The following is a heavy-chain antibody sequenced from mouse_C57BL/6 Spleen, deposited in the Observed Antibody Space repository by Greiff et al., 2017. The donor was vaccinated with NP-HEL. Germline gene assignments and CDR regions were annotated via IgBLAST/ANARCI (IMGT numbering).Heavy chain of an antibody. Sequence: QVQLQQSGAELVRPGTSVKVSCKASGYAFTNYLIEWVKQRPGQGLEWIGVINPGSGGTNYNEKFKGKATLTADKSSSTAYMQLSSLTSEDSAVYFCARSTYDFAWFAYWGQGTLVTVSA. CDR2: INPGSGGT. CDR1: GYAFTNYL. CDR3: ARSTYDFAWFAY. D-gene: IGHD2-4*01. V-gene: IGHV1-54*01. J-gene: IGHJ3*01.